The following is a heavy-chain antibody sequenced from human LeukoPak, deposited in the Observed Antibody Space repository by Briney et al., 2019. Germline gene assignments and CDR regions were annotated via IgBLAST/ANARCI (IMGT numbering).Heavy chain of an antibody. D-gene: IGHD6-13*01. V-gene: IGHV1-69*13. CDR2: IIPIFGTA. CDR3: ARDTEAQQQLVLGDNWFDP. CDR1: GGTFSSYA. J-gene: IGHJ5*02. Sequence: ASVKVSCKASGGTFSSYAISWVRQAPGQGLEWMGGIIPIFGTANYAQKFQGRVTITADESTSTAYMELSSLRSEDTAVYYCARDTEAQQQLVLGDNWFDPWGQGTLVTVSS.